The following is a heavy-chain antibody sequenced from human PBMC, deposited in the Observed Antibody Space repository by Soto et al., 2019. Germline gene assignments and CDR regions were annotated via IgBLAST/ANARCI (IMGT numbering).Heavy chain of an antibody. D-gene: IGHD1-26*01. CDR3: AKDIEEDGFDP. Sequence: SGGSLRLWCAASGLTFSSYAMIWVRQDPGKGLEWVSAISGSGGSTYYADSVKGRFTISRDNSKNTLYLQMNSLRAEDTAVYYCAKDIEEDGFDPWGQGTLVTVSS. CDR1: GLTFSSYA. CDR2: ISGSGGST. J-gene: IGHJ5*02. V-gene: IGHV3-23*01.